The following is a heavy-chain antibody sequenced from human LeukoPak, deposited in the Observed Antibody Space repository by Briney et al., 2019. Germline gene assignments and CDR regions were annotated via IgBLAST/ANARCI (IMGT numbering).Heavy chain of an antibody. CDR2: ISSSSSYI. D-gene: IGHD5-18*01. CDR3: ARVRTAMVPYDAFDI. V-gene: IGHV3-21*01. CDR1: KFTFSSYS. Sequence: GGSLRLSCGASKFTFSSYSMNWVRQAPGKGLEWVSSISSSSSYIYYADSVKGRFTISRDNAKNSLYLQMNSLRAEDTAVYYCARVRTAMVPYDAFDIWGQGTMVTVSS. J-gene: IGHJ3*02.